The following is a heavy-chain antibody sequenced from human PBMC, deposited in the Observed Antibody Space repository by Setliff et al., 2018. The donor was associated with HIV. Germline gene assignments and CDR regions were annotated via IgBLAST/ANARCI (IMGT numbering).Heavy chain of an antibody. CDR3: TRPQYIYENGGSDY. J-gene: IGHJ4*02. Sequence: GGSLRLSCAASGFTFSGSPIHWVRQASGKGLEWLGRIKDRTDNYATAYAASVKGRFTIFRDESANTAYLQINSLEIEDTAVYYCTRPQYIYENGGSDYWGQGTLVTVSS. V-gene: IGHV3-73*01. D-gene: IGHD3-22*01. CDR1: GFTFSGSP. CDR2: IKDRTDNYAT.